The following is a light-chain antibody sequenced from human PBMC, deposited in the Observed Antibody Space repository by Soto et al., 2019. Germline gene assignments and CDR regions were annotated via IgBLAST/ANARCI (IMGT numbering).Light chain of an antibody. V-gene: IGLV2-14*01. CDR3: DSYTSSRAYV. Sequence: QSVLTQPASVSGSPGQSITISCTGTSSDVGGYNYVSWYQQQSGKAPKLIIHEVSNRPSGVSNRFSGSKSGNTASLTISGLQAEDAADYYCDSYTSSRAYVFGIGTKLTVL. CDR1: SSDVGGYNY. J-gene: IGLJ1*01. CDR2: EVS.